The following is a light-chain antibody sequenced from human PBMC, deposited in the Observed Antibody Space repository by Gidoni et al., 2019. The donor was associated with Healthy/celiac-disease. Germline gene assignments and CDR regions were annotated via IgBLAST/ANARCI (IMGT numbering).Light chain of an antibody. J-gene: IGKJ1*01. CDR2: WAS. Sequence: DIVMTQSPDSLAVSLGERATINCKSSQSVLYSSNNKNYLAWYQQKPGLPPKLLIYWASTRESGVPDRFSGGGSGTDFTLTISSLQAEDVAVYYCQQYYSTPRTFGQGTKVEIK. CDR3: QQYYSTPRT. V-gene: IGKV4-1*01. CDR1: QSVLYSSNNKNY.